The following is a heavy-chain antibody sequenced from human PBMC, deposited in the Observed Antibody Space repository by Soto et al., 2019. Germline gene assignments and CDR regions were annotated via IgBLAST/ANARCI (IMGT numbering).Heavy chain of an antibody. CDR1: GYSFTSYW. D-gene: IGHD3-22*01. V-gene: IGHV5-51*01. Sequence: GESLKIACKGSGYSFTSYWIGWVRQMPGKGLEWMGIIYPGDSDTRYSPPFQGQVTISPDKPISTAYLQWSSLKASDTAMYYCARILDSSGYYFDYWRQGTLVTVSS. CDR2: IYPGDSDT. CDR3: ARILDSSGYYFDY. J-gene: IGHJ4*02.